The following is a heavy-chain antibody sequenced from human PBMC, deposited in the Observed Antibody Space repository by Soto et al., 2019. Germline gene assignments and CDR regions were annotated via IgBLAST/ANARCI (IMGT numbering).Heavy chain of an antibody. Sequence: QITLKESGPTLVKPTQPLTLTCTFSGFSLSTSGVGVGWIRQPPGKALEWLALIYWDGDKRYSPSLKSRLTITKDTSKNQVVLTMTNMDPVDTATYYCAHLGRYGFGVNWGQGTLVTVSS. CDR2: IYWDGDK. J-gene: IGHJ4*02. CDR1: GFSLSTSGVG. D-gene: IGHD3-10*01. V-gene: IGHV2-5*02. CDR3: AHLGRYGFGVN.